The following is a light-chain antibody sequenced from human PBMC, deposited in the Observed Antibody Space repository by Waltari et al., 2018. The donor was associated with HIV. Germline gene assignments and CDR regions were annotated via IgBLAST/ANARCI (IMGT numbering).Light chain of an antibody. V-gene: IGKV1-5*03. Sequence: DIQMTQSPSTLSASLGDTVTLTCRASQDISRWLAWYQQKPGEVPTLLVYKASLLGSGVPSRFSGSGSGTEFPLTINSLQPSDFATYYCQQYNTYLWTFGQGTKVEI. J-gene: IGKJ1*01. CDR2: KAS. CDR3: QQYNTYLWT. CDR1: QDISRW.